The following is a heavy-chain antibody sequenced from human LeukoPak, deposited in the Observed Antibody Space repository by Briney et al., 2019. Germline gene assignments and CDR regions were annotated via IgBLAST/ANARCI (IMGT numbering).Heavy chain of an antibody. Sequence: AGGSLRLSCGASGFTFSSYWMSWVRQAPGKGLEWVANIKQDGSEKYYVDSVKGRFTISRDNAKNSLYLQMNSLRAEDTAVYYCARAPYSSGWPDYWGQGTLVTVSS. D-gene: IGHD6-19*01. CDR1: GFTFSSYW. CDR3: ARAPYSSGWPDY. J-gene: IGHJ4*02. CDR2: IKQDGSEK. V-gene: IGHV3-7*01.